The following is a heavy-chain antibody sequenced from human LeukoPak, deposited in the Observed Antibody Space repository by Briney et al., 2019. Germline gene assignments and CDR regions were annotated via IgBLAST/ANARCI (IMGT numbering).Heavy chain of an antibody. CDR1: GGSFSGYY. D-gene: IGHD6-19*01. CDR3: ARSGIAVAGYYFDY. V-gene: IGHV4-34*01. Sequence: PSETLSLTCAVYGGSFSGYYWSWIRQPPGKGLEWIGEINHSGSTNYKPSLKSRVIISVDTSKNQFSLKLSSVTAADTAVYYCARSGIAVAGYYFDYWGQGTLVTVSS. J-gene: IGHJ4*02. CDR2: INHSGST.